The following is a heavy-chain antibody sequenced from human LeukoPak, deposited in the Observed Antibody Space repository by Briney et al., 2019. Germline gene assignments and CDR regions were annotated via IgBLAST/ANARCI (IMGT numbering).Heavy chain of an antibody. CDR2: IIPIFGTA. V-gene: IGHV1-69*13. J-gene: IGHJ3*02. CDR1: GGTFSSYA. D-gene: IGHD3-22*01. Sequence: ASVKVSCKASGGTFSSYAISWVRQAPGQGLEWMGGIIPIFGTANYAQKFQGRVTITADESMSTAYMELSSLRSEDTAVYYCAREVGYYDSSGAEVDAFDIWGLGTMVTVSS. CDR3: AREVGYYDSSGAEVDAFDI.